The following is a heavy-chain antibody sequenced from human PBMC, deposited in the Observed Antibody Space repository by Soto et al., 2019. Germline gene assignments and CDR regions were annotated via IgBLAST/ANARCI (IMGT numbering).Heavy chain of an antibody. Sequence: LRLSCAASGFAFRSFTMDWVRQAPGKGLEWVSTISSNSAYIYYTDALRGRFTISRDNAKNSLHLQMNSLRAEDTAVYYCTRDASRDSSARGWFDPWGPGTLVTVSS. CDR1: GFAFRSFT. D-gene: IGHD6-13*01. J-gene: IGHJ5*02. V-gene: IGHV3-21*01. CDR2: ISSNSAYI. CDR3: TRDASRDSSARGWFDP.